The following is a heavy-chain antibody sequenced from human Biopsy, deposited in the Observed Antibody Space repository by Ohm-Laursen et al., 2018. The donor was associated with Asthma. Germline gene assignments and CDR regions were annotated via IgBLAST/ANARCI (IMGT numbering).Heavy chain of an antibody. V-gene: IGHV3-7*01. CDR3: ARGGYCTSPTCPWGRYATDV. CDR1: GFTFNSYW. Sequence: SLRLSCTASGFTFNSYWMSWVRQAPGKGLECVANIKKDGSEEYYVDSVKGRFTISRDNAKNSLFLHMNSLRAGDSAVYYCARGGYCTSPTCPWGRYATDVWGQGTTVTVSS. CDR2: IKKDGSEE. J-gene: IGHJ6*02. D-gene: IGHD2-8*01.